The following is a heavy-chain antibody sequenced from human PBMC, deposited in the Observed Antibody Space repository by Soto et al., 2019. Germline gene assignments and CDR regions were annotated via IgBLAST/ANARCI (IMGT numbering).Heavy chain of an antibody. D-gene: IGHD3-22*01. CDR2: IYPGDSDT. Sequence: GESLKISCKGTGYSFDSYWIAWVRQMPGKGLEWMGNIYPGDSDTTYSPSFRGQVTISVDKSISTAYLQWSSLRASDTAMDYCVRRIGYSGFDPWGQGALVTVSS. CDR3: VRRIGYSGFDP. J-gene: IGHJ5*02. V-gene: IGHV5-51*01. CDR1: GYSFDSYW.